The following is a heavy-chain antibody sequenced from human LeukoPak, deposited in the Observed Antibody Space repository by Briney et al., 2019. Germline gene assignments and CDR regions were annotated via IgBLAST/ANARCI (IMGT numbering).Heavy chain of an antibody. CDR1: GFNFSTSW. J-gene: IGHJ4*02. D-gene: IGHD3-10*01. Sequence: GVSLRLSCAASGFNFSTSWMHWVRQAPGKGLVWVSRIKTAGSSTSYADSVKGRVTISRHNAKNTLYLQMNSLRAEDTAVYYCARGGSPFYWGQGTMVTVSS. CDR3: ARGGSPFY. CDR2: IKTAGSST. V-gene: IGHV3-74*01.